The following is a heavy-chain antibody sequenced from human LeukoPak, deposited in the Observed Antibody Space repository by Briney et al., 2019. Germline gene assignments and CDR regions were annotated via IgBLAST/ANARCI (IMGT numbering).Heavy chain of an antibody. D-gene: IGHD1-26*01. J-gene: IGHJ4*02. CDR2: VGHEDGET. CDR3: ATQAWGYFYY. Sequence: ASPKVSSKVSGYTLTQLAMHRGRPAPGKGRELLEGVGHEDGETAYAEKFQDRVAMTEDTSTDTANIQLTSLASEDTAVYYWATQAWGYFYYWGQGTLVIVSS. CDR1: GYTLTQLA. V-gene: IGHV1-24*01.